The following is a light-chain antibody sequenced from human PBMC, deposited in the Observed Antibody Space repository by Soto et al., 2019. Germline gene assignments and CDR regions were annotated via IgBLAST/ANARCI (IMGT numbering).Light chain of an antibody. J-gene: IGLJ1*01. CDR2: DVS. CDR1: SRDVGGFNY. CDR3: SSYTSISLYV. Sequence: QSALTQPASVSGSPGQSITISCTGTSRDVGGFNYVSWYQQHPGKAPKLMIYDVSNRPSGVSNRFSGSKSGNTASLTISGLQAEDEADYYCSSYTSISLYVFGTGTKVTVL. V-gene: IGLV2-14*01.